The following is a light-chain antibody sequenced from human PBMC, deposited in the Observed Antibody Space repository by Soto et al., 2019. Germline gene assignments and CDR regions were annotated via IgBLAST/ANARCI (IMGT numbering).Light chain of an antibody. CDR3: QQYDSYST. CDR1: QSIRSW. J-gene: IGKJ4*01. V-gene: IGKV1-5*03. CDR2: KAS. Sequence: DIRMTQFPSTLSASVGDRVTITCRASQSIRSWLAWYQQKPGKAPNLLIYKASSLPSGVPSRFSVSGYGTEFTLTISSLQPDDIATYYCQQYDSYSTFGGGTKVQIK.